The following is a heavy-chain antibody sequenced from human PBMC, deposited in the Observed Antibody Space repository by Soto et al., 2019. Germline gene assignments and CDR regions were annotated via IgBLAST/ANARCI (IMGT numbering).Heavy chain of an antibody. CDR2: ITPTGDST. CDR1: GYTFTNYY. J-gene: IGHJ4*02. CDR3: AKEAGDH. Sequence: ASVKVSCKASGYTFTNYYMHWVRQAPGQGLEWMGLITPTGDSTTYAQKFQGRVTMTRDTSTSTVYMEMTSLRSDDTAVYYCAKEAGDHWGQGTLVTVSS. D-gene: IGHD3-10*01. V-gene: IGHV1-46*01.